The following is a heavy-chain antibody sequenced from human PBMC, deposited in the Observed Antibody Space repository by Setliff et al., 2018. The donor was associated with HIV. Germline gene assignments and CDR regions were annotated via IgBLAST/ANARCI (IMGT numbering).Heavy chain of an antibody. J-gene: IGHJ5*02. V-gene: IGHV4-34*01. CDR1: GGSFSDYY. CDR3: ATGGDSSSWYWGRWFDP. D-gene: IGHD6-13*01. Sequence: SETLSLTCAVYGGSFSDYYWSWIRQPPGKGLEWIGEIKHSGRTNYNPSLQNRVTISVDTSKNQFSLRLNSVTAADTAVYYCATGGDSSSWYWGRWFDPWGQGTLVTVSS. CDR2: IKHSGRT.